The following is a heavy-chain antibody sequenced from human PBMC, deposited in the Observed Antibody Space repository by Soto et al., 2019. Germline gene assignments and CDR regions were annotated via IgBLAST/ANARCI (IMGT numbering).Heavy chain of an antibody. J-gene: IGHJ4*02. Sequence: GSLRLSFAASGLTCSRYAMSWVRHAPGKGLEWVSGFIGTGGSAYYADSVKGGFTISRVNSEYMLFLPMNRLRAEDTAVYYCARARGAGAGTDYYFDYLCQGTLVTVST. CDR1: GLTCSRYA. D-gene: IGHD6-19*01. V-gene: IGHV3-23*01. CDR2: FIGTGGSA. CDR3: ARARGAGAGTDYYFDY.